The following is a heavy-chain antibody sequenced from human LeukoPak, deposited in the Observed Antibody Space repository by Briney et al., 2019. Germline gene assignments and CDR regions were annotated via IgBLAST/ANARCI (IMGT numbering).Heavy chain of an antibody. V-gene: IGHV4-39*07. CDR1: GGSISGSSYY. Sequence: SETLSLTCTVSGGSISGSSYYWGWIRQPPGKGLEWIGSIYYSGSTYYNPSLKSRVTISVDTSKNQFSLKLSSVTAADTAVYYCARQTIAVATPSYWGQGTLVTVSS. D-gene: IGHD6-19*01. CDR3: ARQTIAVATPSY. CDR2: IYYSGST. J-gene: IGHJ4*02.